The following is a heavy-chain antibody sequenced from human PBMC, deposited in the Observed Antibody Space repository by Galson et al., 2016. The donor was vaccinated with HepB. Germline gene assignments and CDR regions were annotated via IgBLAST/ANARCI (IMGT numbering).Heavy chain of an antibody. V-gene: IGHV1-18*01. CDR3: ARESAPRQTFEWQRMNGMDV. D-gene: IGHD3-3*01. CDR1: GYSFASHG. CDR2: ISPSSNNA. Sequence: SCKASGYSFASHGITWVRQAPGQGLEWMGWISPSSNNAIYAQRVQGRVTLTTDTSTTTAYFEMGSLRSDDTAVYYCARESAPRQTFEWQRMNGMDVWGLGTTVIVSS. J-gene: IGHJ6*02.